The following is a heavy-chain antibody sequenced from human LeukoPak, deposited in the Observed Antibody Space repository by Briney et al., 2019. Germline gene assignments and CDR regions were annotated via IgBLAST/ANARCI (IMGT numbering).Heavy chain of an antibody. CDR2: IYYSGST. J-gene: IGHJ6*03. CDR3: ARTLMDDYYYYYMDV. CDR1: GGSISSSSYY. Sequence: PSETVSLTCTVSGGSISSSSYYWGWIRQPPGKGLEWIGSIYYSGSTYYNPSLKSRVTISVETSKNQFSLKLTSVTAADTAVYYCARTLMDDYYYYYMDVWGKGTMVTVSS. D-gene: IGHD2-2*03. V-gene: IGHV4-39*07.